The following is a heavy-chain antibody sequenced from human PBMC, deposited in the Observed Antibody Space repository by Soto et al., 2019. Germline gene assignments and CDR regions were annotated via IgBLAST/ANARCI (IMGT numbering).Heavy chain of an antibody. Sequence: QVQLQQWGTGLLKPAETLSLTCAVYVGAFSGYSWTWIPQSPGKGLECIGEINDRGTTNYNPSLKSRVTLSVNLTKKQVFLHLRSVTAADTAVYYCARGNFYCWYFDLWGRGTLVTVSS. J-gene: IGHJ2*01. CDR1: VGAFSGYS. CDR3: ARGNFYCWYFDL. V-gene: IGHV4-34*01. D-gene: IGHD1-26*01. CDR2: INDRGTT.